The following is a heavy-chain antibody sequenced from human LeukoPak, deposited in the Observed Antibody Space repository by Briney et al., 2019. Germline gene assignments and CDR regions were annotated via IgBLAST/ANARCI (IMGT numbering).Heavy chain of an antibody. D-gene: IGHD3-22*01. CDR1: GGSISSGGYS. CDR2: AYHSGAT. V-gene: IGHV4-30-2*01. CDR3: VRGYYYDSSGYWVRAFDI. Sequence: SGTLSLTCAVSGGSISSGGYSWSWIRQPPGKGLEWIGYAYHSGATHYNPSLKSRVTISVDRSKNQFSLKLSSVTAADTAVYYCVRGYYYDSSGYWVRAFDIWGQGTMVTVSS. J-gene: IGHJ3*02.